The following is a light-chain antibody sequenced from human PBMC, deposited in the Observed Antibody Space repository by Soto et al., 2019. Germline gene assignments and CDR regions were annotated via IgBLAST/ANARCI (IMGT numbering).Light chain of an antibody. V-gene: IGKV3-11*01. J-gene: IGKJ1*01. Sequence: EMVLTQSPATLSLSPGERATLSCRASQSVSSYLAWYQQKPGQAPRLLIYDASNMATGIPARFSGSGSGTDFTLTISSLEPEDFAVYYCQQRSNWPPWTFGQGNKVEIK. CDR1: QSVSSY. CDR2: DAS. CDR3: QQRSNWPPWT.